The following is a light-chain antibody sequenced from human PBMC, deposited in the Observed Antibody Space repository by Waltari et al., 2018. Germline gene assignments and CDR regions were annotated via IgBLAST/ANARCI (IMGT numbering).Light chain of an antibody. Sequence: SCRARQSVSRALAWYQQKPGQAPRLLIYGASTRATGIPDRFSGSGSGTDFSLTISRLEPDDFAVYYCQQYLRLPVTFGQGTTVEI. CDR2: GAS. J-gene: IGKJ1*01. CDR3: QQYLRLPVT. CDR1: QSVSRA. V-gene: IGKV3-20*01.